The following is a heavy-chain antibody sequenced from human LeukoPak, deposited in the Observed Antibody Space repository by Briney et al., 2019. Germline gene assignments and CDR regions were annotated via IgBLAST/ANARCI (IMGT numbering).Heavy chain of an antibody. J-gene: IGHJ4*02. CDR3: ARHISGRGRKFDY. D-gene: IGHD2-21*01. CDR1: GGSISSSNW. V-gene: IGHV4-4*02. CDR2: IYHSGST. Sequence: PSGTLSLTCAVSGGSISSSNWWSWVRQPPGKGLEWIGEIYHSGSTNYNPSLKSRVTISVDTSKNQFSLKLSSVTAADTAVYYCARHISGRGRKFDYWGQGTLVTVSS.